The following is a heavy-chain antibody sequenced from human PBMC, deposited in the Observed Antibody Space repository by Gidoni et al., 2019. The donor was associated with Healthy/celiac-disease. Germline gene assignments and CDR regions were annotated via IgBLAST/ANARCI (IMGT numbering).Heavy chain of an antibody. CDR2: ISYDGSNK. Sequence: EPGGGVVQPGRSLRPSCAASGFAFSSYGMHWVGQAPGKGLGWVAVISYDGSNKYYAVSVKGRFTISRDNSKNTLYLQMNSLRAEDTAVYYCAKLSLVVPDAFDIWGQGTMVTVSS. V-gene: IGHV3-30*18. J-gene: IGHJ3*02. D-gene: IGHD2-2*01. CDR3: AKLSLVVPDAFDI. CDR1: GFAFSSYG.